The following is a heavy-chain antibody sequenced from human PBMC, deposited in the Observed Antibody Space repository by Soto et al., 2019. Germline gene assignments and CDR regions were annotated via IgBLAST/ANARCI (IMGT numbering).Heavy chain of an antibody. CDR1: GYIFTAYS. CDR2: VNPSGGST. D-gene: IGHD2-15*01. J-gene: IGHJ1*01. Sequence: QVQLVQSGAEVKKPGASVKVSCKASGYIFTAYSMHWVRQAPGQGLEWMGVVNPSGGSTNYAQKFQGRITLARDTSTSTVYMDLGSLTSEDTAVYYCAREENCSDGSCYSEYFQRWGQGNLVTVSS. V-gene: IGHV1-46*01. CDR3: AREENCSDGSCYSEYFQR.